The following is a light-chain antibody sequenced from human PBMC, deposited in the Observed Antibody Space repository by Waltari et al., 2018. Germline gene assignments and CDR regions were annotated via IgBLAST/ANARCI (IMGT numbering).Light chain of an antibody. J-gene: IGLJ3*02. V-gene: IGLV1-44*01. Sequence: QSVLTQPPSASGAPGQRVTISCFGSSTNIGTKTVTWYQQLPGTAPKLLIYSSNQRPSGVPDRFSGSKSGTSASLAISGLQSEDEADYYCAAWDDSLNGVFGGGTKLTVL. CDR1: STNIGTKT. CDR2: SSN. CDR3: AAWDDSLNGV.